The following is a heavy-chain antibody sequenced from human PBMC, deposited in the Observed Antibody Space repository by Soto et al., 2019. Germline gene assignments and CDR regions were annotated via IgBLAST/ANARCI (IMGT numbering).Heavy chain of an antibody. V-gene: IGHV4-4*07. J-gene: IGHJ4*02. CDR2: MQGSGSS. CDR3: ARWGRRGAQAGMFDI. CDR1: GGSVSDLY. Sequence: PSETLSLPCTVAGGSVSDLYGTWIRMTAGKGLEWIGRMQGSGSSNYNPSLKSRATTSLDTSKNQISLRLKSVTAADTGIYYCARWGRRGAQAGMFDIWGQGTLVTVSS. D-gene: IGHD1-26*01.